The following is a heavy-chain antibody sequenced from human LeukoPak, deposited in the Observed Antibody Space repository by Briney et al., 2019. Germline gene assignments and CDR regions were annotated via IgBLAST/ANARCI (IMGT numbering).Heavy chain of an antibody. CDR1: GFTFSNYW. J-gene: IGHJ4*02. V-gene: IGHV3-74*01. CDR2: INTDGSST. CDR3: GRGFVLVPAAIPDY. Sequence: GGSLRLSCAASGFTFSNYWMHWVRQAPGKGLVWVSRINTDGSSTTYADSVKGRFTISRDNAKNTLYLQMNGLRAEDTAVYYCGRGFVLVPAAIPDYWGPGTLVTVSS. D-gene: IGHD2-2*01.